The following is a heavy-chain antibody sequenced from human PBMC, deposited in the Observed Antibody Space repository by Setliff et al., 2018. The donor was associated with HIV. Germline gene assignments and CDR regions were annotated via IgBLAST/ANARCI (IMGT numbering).Heavy chain of an antibody. CDR3: ARDKYYYDSRGYTYYFDI. J-gene: IGHJ4*02. D-gene: IGHD3-22*01. Sequence: PGESLRLSCAASGFTVSSNSMSWVRQAPGKGLEWVSVIYSGGSTYYADSVKGRFTISRENSKNTLYLQMNSRRTEDTAVYYCARDKYYYDSRGYTYYFDIWGQGTLDTVAS. V-gene: IGHV3-53*01. CDR1: GFTVSSNS. CDR2: IYSGGST.